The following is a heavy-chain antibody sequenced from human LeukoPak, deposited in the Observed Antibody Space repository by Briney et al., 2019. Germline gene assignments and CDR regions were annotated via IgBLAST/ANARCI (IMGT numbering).Heavy chain of an antibody. CDR1: GYPLTELS. CDR2: FDPEDGET. J-gene: IGHJ4*02. Sequence: ASVKVSCKVAGYPLTELSMHWVRQAPGKGLEWMGGFDPEDGETIYAQKFQGRVTMTEDTSTDTAYMELSSLRSEDTAVYYCATEVYSSSANFDYWGQGTLVTVSS. D-gene: IGHD6-6*01. V-gene: IGHV1-24*01. CDR3: ATEVYSSSANFDY.